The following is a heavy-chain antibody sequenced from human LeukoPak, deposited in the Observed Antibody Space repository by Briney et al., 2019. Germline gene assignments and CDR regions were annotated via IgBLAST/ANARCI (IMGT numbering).Heavy chain of an antibody. CDR2: ISGSGGST. V-gene: IGHV3-23*01. CDR1: GFTFSSYG. Sequence: GGSLRLSCAASGFTFSSYGMSWVRQAPGKGLEWVSAISGSGGSTYYADSVKGRFTISRDNSRNTLYLQTNSLRAEDTAVYYCAELGITIIGGVWGKGTTVTISS. D-gene: IGHD3-10*02. CDR3: AELGITIIGGV. J-gene: IGHJ6*04.